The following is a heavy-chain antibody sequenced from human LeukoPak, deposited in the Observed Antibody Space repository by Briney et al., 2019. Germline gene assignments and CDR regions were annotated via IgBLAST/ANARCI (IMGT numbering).Heavy chain of an antibody. CDR3: ARPARYCSGGSCWDS. D-gene: IGHD2-15*01. V-gene: IGHV4-59*01. CDR1: GDSIGSFY. Sequence: SVTLSLTCTVSGDSIGSFYWSWIRQPPGKGLEWIGNIYYSGNTNYNPSLKSRVTISVDTSKNQFSLKLTSVTAADTAIYYCARPARYCSGGSCWDSWGQGTLVTVSS. J-gene: IGHJ4*02. CDR2: IYYSGNT.